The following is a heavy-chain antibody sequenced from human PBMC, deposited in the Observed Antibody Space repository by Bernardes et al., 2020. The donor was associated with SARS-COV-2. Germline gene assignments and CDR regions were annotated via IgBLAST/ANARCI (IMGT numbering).Heavy chain of an antibody. CDR1: GYTFTSYG. J-gene: IGHJ5*02. V-gene: IGHV1-18*01. D-gene: IGHD2-15*01. CDR2: ISAYNGNT. CDR3: AREQAYCSSSSCFRWFDP. Sequence: ASVKVSCKASGYTFTSYGISWVRQAPGQGLEWMGWISAYNGNTNYAQKLQGRVTMTTDTSTSTAYMELRSLRSDDTAVYYCAREQAYCSSSSCFRWFDPWGQGTLVTVSS.